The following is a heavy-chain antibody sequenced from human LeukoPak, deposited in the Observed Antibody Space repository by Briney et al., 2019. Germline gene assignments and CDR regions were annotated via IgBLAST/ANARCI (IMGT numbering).Heavy chain of an antibody. D-gene: IGHD3-10*01. CDR3: ARDAVPYYYGSGSHYTFDY. Sequence: GSSVKVSCKASGGTFSSYAISWVRQAPGQGLEWMGGIIPIFGTANYAQKFQGRVTITTDESTSTAYMGLSSLRSEDTAVYYCARDAVPYYYGSGSHYTFDYWGQGTLVTVSS. V-gene: IGHV1-69*05. J-gene: IGHJ4*02. CDR1: GGTFSSYA. CDR2: IIPIFGTA.